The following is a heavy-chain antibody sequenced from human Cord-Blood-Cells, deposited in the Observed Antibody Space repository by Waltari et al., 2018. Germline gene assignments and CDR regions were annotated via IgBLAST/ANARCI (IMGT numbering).Heavy chain of an antibody. CDR3: TSVYSGYAPY. D-gene: IGHD5-12*01. CDR2: IRSKANSYAT. CDR1: GFTFSGSA. V-gene: IGHV3-73*02. Sequence: EVQLVESGGGLVQPGGSLKLSCAASGFTFSGSALHWVRQASGKGLEWAVRIRSKANSYATAYAASVKGRFTISRDDSKNTAYLQMNSLKTEDTAVYYCTSVYSGYAPYWGQGTLVTVSS. J-gene: IGHJ4*02.